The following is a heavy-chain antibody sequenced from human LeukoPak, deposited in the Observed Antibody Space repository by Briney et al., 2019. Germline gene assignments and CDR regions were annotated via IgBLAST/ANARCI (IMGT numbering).Heavy chain of an antibody. CDR1: GFTFSSYG. V-gene: IGHV3-30*02. CDR2: IRYDESNE. D-gene: IGHD3-10*01. CDR3: AKDLQRYDYGSGFDC. J-gene: IGHJ4*02. Sequence: GGCLRLSCAASGFTFSSYGMHWVRQAPGKGLEWVAFIRYDESNEYYADSVKGRFTISRDNSKNTLYLQMNSLRAEDTAVYSCAKDLQRYDYGSGFDCWGQGTLVTVSS.